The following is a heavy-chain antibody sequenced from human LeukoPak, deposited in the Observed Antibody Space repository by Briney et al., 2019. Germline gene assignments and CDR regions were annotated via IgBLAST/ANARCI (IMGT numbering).Heavy chain of an antibody. Sequence: GGSLGLSCAASGFTFSSYSMNWVRQAPGKGLEWVSSISSSSSYIYYADSVKGRFTISRDNAKNSLYLQMNSLRAEDTAVYYCARDIGINWFDPWGQGTLVTVSS. CDR2: ISSSSSYI. V-gene: IGHV3-21*01. CDR1: GFTFSSYS. J-gene: IGHJ5*02. D-gene: IGHD2-15*01. CDR3: ARDIGINWFDP.